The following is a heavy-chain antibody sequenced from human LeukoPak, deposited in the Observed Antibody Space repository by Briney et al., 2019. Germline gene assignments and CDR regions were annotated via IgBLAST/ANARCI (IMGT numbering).Heavy chain of an antibody. CDR2: ISGSGST. CDR1: GGSISGYY. Sequence: SETLSLTCAVSGGSISGYYWSWIRQPAGKGLEWMGRISGSGSTDYDPSLRSRVTMSVDTSKNQFSLKLTSVTAADTAVYYCARGLSLGWVDYWGQGTLVTVSS. V-gene: IGHV4-4*07. J-gene: IGHJ4*02. CDR3: ARGLSLGWVDY. D-gene: IGHD6-19*01.